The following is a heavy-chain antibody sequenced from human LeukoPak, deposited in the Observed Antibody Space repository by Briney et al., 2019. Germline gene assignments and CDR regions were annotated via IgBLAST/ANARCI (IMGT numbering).Heavy chain of an antibody. CDR1: GGSISSYY. D-gene: IGHD3-10*01. J-gene: IGHJ4*02. Sequence: SETLSLTCTVSGGSISSYYWSWIRQPPGKGLEWIGYIYYSGSTNYNPSLKSRVTISVDTSKNQFSLKLSSVTAADTAVYYCASISRGFGELLYYFDYWGQGTLVTVSS. CDR3: ASISRGFGELLYYFDY. CDR2: IYYSGST. V-gene: IGHV4-59*08.